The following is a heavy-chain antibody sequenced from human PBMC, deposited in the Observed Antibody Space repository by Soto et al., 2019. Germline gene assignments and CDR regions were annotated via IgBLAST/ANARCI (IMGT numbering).Heavy chain of an antibody. CDR1: GGSISSDNW. D-gene: IGHD2-2*01. Sequence: QVQLQESGPGLVEPSGTLSLTCAVSGGSISSDNWWTWVRQPPGEGLEWIGEIHPNGRTNYKPSLKSRIKISVDKSENQFSLWLTSVTAADTALYYCATRYCIHTTCYVYWGQGTLVTVSS. V-gene: IGHV4-4*02. CDR3: ATRYCIHTTCYVY. CDR2: IHPNGRT. J-gene: IGHJ4*02.